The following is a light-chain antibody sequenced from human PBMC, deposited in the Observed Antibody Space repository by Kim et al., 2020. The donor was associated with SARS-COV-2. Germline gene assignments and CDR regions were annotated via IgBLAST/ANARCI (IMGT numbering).Light chain of an antibody. CDR2: EDN. J-gene: IGLJ3*02. CDR3: QSYDSSNWV. Sequence: NFMLTQPHSVSESPGKTVTISCTRSSGSIASNYVQWYQQRPGSAPTTVIYEDNQRPSGVPDRFSGSIDSSSNSASLTISGLKTEDEADYYCQSYDSSNWVFVGGTQLTVL. V-gene: IGLV6-57*03. CDR1: SGSIASNY.